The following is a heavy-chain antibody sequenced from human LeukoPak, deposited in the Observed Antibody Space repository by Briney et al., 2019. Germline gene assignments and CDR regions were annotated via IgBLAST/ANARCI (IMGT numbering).Heavy chain of an antibody. D-gene: IGHD2-2*01. J-gene: IGHJ5*02. CDR2: ISDRGGAT. CDR3: ARGAHCSSTSCFHVGWFDP. Sequence: PGGSLRLSCAASGFTFSNYAMSWVRQAPGKGLQWVSCISDRGGATYYVDSVKGRFTISRDNSKNALYLQMNSLRAEDTAVYYCARGAHCSSTSCFHVGWFDPWGQGTLVTVSS. CDR1: GFTFSNYA. V-gene: IGHV3-23*01.